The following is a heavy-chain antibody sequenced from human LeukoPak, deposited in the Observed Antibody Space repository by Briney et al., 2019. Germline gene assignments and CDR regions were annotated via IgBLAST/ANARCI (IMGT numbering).Heavy chain of an antibody. CDR1: GYTFSSYS. CDR2: ISVYNGNT. V-gene: IGHV1-18*01. CDR3: ARGGTVTTGDF. J-gene: IGHJ4*02. D-gene: IGHD4-17*01. Sequence: ASVKVSCKASGYTFSSYSIIWVRQALGQGLEWMGLISVYNGNTNYAQNLQGRLTMTRDTSTSTAYMELRSLTSDDTAVYFCARGGTVTTGDFWGQGSLVTVSS.